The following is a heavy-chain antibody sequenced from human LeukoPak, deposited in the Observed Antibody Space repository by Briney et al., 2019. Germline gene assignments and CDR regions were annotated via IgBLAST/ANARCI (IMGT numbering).Heavy chain of an antibody. CDR2: ISSSSSYI. D-gene: IGHD5-18*01. CDR3: ARVVSGIQLWDHFDY. J-gene: IGHJ4*02. V-gene: IGHV3-21*01. CDR1: GFTSSSYS. Sequence: ESIRLPFPASGFTSSSYSMNWVRQAPGKGLEWVSSISSSSSYIYYADSVKGRFTISRDNAKNSLYLQMNSLRAEDTAVYYCARVVSGIQLWDHFDYWGQGTLVTVSS.